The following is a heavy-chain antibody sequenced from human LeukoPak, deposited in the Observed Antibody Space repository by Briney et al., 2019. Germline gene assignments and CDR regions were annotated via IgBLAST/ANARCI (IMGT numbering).Heavy chain of an antibody. D-gene: IGHD1-1*01. J-gene: IGHJ4*02. CDR1: GGSFSGYY. Sequence: SETLSLTCAVYGGSFSGYYWIWIRQPPGKGLEWIGEVNHSGSTNYNPSLKSRVTISVDTSKNQFSLKLSSVTAADTAVYYCARTTTKYNWNALDYWGPGTLVTVSS. CDR3: ARTTTKYNWNALDY. CDR2: VNHSGST. V-gene: IGHV4-34*01.